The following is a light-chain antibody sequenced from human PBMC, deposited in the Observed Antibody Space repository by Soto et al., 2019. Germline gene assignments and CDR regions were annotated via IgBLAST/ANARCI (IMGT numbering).Light chain of an antibody. CDR1: QSVGTF. J-gene: IGKJ1*01. V-gene: IGKV3-15*01. CDR2: DAS. Sequence: DIVLTQSPPTLSLSPGERGTSSCRASQSVGTFFAWYQQKPGQAPRLLIYDASNRATGMPARFSGSGFGTEFTLTISSLQSEDFAVYYCQQYNNWPRTFGQGTKVDI. CDR3: QQYNNWPRT.